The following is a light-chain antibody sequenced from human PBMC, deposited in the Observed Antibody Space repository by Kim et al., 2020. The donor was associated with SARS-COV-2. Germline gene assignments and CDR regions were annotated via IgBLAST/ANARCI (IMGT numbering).Light chain of an antibody. CDR2: DAS. V-gene: IGKV3-11*01. CDR3: QQRSDWPHT. CDR1: QSISRY. J-gene: IGKJ4*01. Sequence: EVALTQSPATLSLSPGERATLSCRASQSISRYLAWYQQKPGQAPRLLIYDASNRATGIPARFTGSGSGTDFTLTINSLEPEDFAVYYCQQRSDWPHTFGGGTKVDIK.